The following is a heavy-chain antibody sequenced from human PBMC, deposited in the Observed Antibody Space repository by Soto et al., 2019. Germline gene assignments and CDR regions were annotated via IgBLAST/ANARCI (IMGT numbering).Heavy chain of an antibody. J-gene: IGHJ4*02. CDR2: ISPSSGRT. CDR3: ARESVCSGTSCPWDY. V-gene: IGHV1-18*01. Sequence: QVQLVQSGAEVKKPGASVKVSCQASGYTFGIYGLTWVRQAPGQGPEWMGWISPSSGRTKYAQKFQGRVTMTTQTSTHTAHMELRSLTSDDTAVYYCARESVCSGTSCPWDYWGQGTLVTVSS. D-gene: IGHD2-2*01. CDR1: GYTFGIYG.